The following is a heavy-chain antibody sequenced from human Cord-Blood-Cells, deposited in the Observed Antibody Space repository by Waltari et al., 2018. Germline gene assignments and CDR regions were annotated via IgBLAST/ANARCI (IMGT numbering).Heavy chain of an antibody. CDR2: ISYDGSKK. CDR1: GFTFSSYA. CDR3: ARDCKKGGRYYYGMDV. V-gene: IGHV3-30-3*01. D-gene: IGHD2-15*01. J-gene: IGHJ6*02. Sequence: QVQLVESGGGVVQPGRSLRLSCAASGFTFSSYAMHWVRQAPGKGLEWVAVISYDGSKKYYADSVKGRFTISRDNSKNTLYLQMNSLRAEDTAVYYCARDCKKGGRYYYGMDVWGQGTTVTVSS.